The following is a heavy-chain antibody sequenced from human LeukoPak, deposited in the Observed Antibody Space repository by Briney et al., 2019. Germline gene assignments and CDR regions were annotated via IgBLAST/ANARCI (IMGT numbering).Heavy chain of an antibody. CDR3: ARGYYDFWSGYSNTNWFDP. CDR1: GGSISIGSYF. V-gene: IGHV4-61*02. Sequence: SETLSLPCTVSGGSISIGSYFWRWIRQPAGKGLEWIGRIYTSGSPHYNPSLKSQVTIAVDTTKNQFSLKRSSVTAADTAVYYGARGYYDFWSGYSNTNWFDPWGQGTLVTVSS. J-gene: IGHJ5*02. CDR2: IYTSGSP. D-gene: IGHD3-3*01.